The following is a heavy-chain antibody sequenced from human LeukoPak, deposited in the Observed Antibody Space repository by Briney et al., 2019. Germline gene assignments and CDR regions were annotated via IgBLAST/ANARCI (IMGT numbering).Heavy chain of an antibody. Sequence: PGGSLRLSCAASGFTFTSYSMNWVRQAPGKGLEWVSTISGGGGSTYYADSVKGRFTISRDNTKNMLYLQMNSLRAEDTAIYYCVRVGTDSIGSYPDYWGQGTLVTVTS. V-gene: IGHV3-23*01. CDR1: GFTFTSYS. CDR2: ISGGGGST. J-gene: IGHJ4*02. D-gene: IGHD3-22*01. CDR3: VRVGTDSIGSYPDY.